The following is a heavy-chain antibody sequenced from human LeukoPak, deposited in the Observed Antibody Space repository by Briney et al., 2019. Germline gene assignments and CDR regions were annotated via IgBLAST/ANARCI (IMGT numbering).Heavy chain of an antibody. CDR2: IYYIGNT. J-gene: IGHJ3*02. Sequence: SETLSLTCTVSGGSISSSSYYWGWIRQPPGKGLEWIGTIYYIGNTYYNPSLKSRVIISRDTSKNQFSLKLSSVTAADTAVYYCASTYSLYDAFDIWGQGTMVTVSS. CDR1: GGSISSSSYY. CDR3: ASTYSLYDAFDI. V-gene: IGHV4-39*07. D-gene: IGHD1-26*01.